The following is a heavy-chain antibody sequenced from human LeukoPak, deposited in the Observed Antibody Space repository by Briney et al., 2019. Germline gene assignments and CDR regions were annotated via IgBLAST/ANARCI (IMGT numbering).Heavy chain of an antibody. CDR3: ARMSSDLMTTVTYFDY. V-gene: IGHV4-59*01. CDR2: IYYSGNT. Sequence: ETLSLTCTVSGGSISSYYWSWIRQPPGKGLEWIGKGLEWIGYIYYSGNTNYNPSLKSRVTISVDTSKNQFSLKLSSVTAADTAVYYCARMSSDLMTTVTYFDYWGQGTLVTVSS. J-gene: IGHJ4*02. CDR1: GGSISSYY. D-gene: IGHD4-17*01.